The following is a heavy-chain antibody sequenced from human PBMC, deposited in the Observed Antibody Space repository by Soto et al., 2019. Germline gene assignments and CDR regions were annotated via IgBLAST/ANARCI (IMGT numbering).Heavy chain of an antibody. CDR2: ISHEGGTQ. D-gene: IGHD1-26*01. CDR3: AKEGSPKVSRWDDY. CDR1: GFTFSDYG. J-gene: IGHJ4*02. Sequence: QVQLAESGGGVVQPGGSLRLSCAASGFTFSDYGIDWIRQAPGKGLEWVAVISHEGGTQYYADSVRGRFTVSRDNSKKILYLQMDSLRPEDTAVYFCAKEGSPKVSRWDDYWGQGTLVTVSS. V-gene: IGHV3-30*18.